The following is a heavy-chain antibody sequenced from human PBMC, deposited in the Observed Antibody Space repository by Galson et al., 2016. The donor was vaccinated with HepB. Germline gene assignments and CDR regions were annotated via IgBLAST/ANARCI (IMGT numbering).Heavy chain of an antibody. CDR2: ISSSSSYT. CDR1: GFTFSDYY. CDR3: ARDGETVGRLFTPDY. J-gene: IGHJ4*02. Sequence: SLRLSCAASGFTFSDYYMSWIRQAPGKGLEWVSYISSSSSYTNYADSVKGRFTISRDNAKNSRYLQMNSLRAEDTAVYYCARDGETVGRLFTPDYWGQGTLVTVSS. V-gene: IGHV3-11*05. D-gene: IGHD7-27*01.